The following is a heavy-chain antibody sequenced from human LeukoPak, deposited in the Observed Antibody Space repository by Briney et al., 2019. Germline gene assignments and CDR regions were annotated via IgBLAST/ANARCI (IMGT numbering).Heavy chain of an antibody. CDR2: INAGNGNT. V-gene: IGHV1-3*01. D-gene: IGHD7-27*01. CDR1: GYTFTSYA. J-gene: IGHJ4*02. Sequence: ASVKVSCKASGYTFTSYAMHWERQAPGQRLEWMGWINAGNGNTKYSQKFQGRVTITRDTSASTVYMELSSLRSEDTAVYYCARGGAQLGTTRGPLFDYWGQGTLVTVSS. CDR3: ARGGAQLGTTRGPLFDY.